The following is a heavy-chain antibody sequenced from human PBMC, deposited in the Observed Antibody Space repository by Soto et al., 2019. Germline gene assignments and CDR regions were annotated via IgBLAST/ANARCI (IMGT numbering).Heavy chain of an antibody. V-gene: IGHV4-39*01. CDR1: GGSISSSSYY. CDR3: ARPDYGGEDDYYYYGMDV. J-gene: IGHJ6*02. Sequence: QLQLQESGPGLVKPSETLSLTCTVSGGSISSSSYYWGWIRQPPGKGLEWIGSIYYSGSTYYNPSLQSRVTISVDTSKNQFSLKLSSMTAADTAVYYCARPDYGGEDDYYYYGMDVWGQGTTVTVSS. CDR2: IYYSGST. D-gene: IGHD4-17*01.